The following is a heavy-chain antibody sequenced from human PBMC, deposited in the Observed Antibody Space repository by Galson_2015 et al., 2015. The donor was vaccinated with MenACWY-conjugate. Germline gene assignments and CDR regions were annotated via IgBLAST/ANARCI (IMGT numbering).Heavy chain of an antibody. Sequence: SLRVSCAASGFIFSSHSMHWVRQAPGRGLEWMSYISTSSTSINYAKYVKGRFTITRDNSMNTVYMQMNSLRADDTAVYYCARGFSSGVAPQGGRYWGQGTLVTVSS. V-gene: IGHV3-48*01. CDR3: ARGFSSGVAPQGGRY. D-gene: IGHD3-16*01. CDR2: ISTSSTSI. J-gene: IGHJ4*02. CDR1: GFIFSSHS.